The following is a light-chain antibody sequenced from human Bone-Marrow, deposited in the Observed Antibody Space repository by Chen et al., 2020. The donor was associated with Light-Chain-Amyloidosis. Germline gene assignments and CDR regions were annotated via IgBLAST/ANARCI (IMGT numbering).Light chain of an antibody. V-gene: IGLV2-23*01. Sequence: QSALTQPASVSGSPGRSITISCTGTSTDVGSYNLVSWYQQHPGKAPKLMIYEATKRPSGVSYRFPGSKSGNTASLTVSVLQAEDEDDYYWCSYTGSSTWVFGGGTKLTVL. CDR3: CSYTGSSTWV. CDR1: STDVGSYNL. J-gene: IGLJ3*02. CDR2: EAT.